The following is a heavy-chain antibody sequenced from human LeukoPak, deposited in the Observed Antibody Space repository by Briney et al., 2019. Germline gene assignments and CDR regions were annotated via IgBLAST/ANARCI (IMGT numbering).Heavy chain of an antibody. CDR3: ADDPPLDY. CDR1: GFAFSTYA. CDR2: ISGSGRGT. Sequence: VGSLRLSCAASGFAFSTYAMSWVRQAPGKGLEWVSTISGSGRGTYYAGSVKGRFTISRDNSKNTLYLQMNSLRADDTAVYYCADDPPLDYWGQGTLVTVSS. J-gene: IGHJ4*02. V-gene: IGHV3-23*01.